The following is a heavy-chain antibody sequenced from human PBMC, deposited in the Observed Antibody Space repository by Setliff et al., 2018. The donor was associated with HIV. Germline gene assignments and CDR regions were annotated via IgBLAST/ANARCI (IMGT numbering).Heavy chain of an antibody. J-gene: IGHJ4*02. CDR2: AYHRGNT. D-gene: IGHD3-3*01. CDR3: ARLDWFSKNFDF. Sequence: SSETLSLTCAVYGGSLSGYYWTWIRQPPGKGLEWIGEAYHRGNTNYNPSLKSRVTMSVDKSLNQVSLKLSSVTAADTAVYFCARLDWFSKNFDFWGQGTLVTVSS. V-gene: IGHV4-34*01. CDR1: GGSLSGYY.